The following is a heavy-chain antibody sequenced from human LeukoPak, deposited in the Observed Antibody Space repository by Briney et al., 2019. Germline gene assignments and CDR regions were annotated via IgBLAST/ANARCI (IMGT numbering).Heavy chain of an antibody. Sequence: GGSLRLSCAAPGFTLNGYWMHWVRQAPGKGLVWVSRINSDGSSTSYADSVKGRFTISRDNAKNTLYLQMNSLRAEDTAVYYCARVLYYYDSSGYFYIFDYWGQGTPVTVSS. D-gene: IGHD3-22*01. CDR1: GFTLNGYW. V-gene: IGHV3-74*01. CDR3: ARVLYYYDSSGYFYIFDY. CDR2: INSDGSST. J-gene: IGHJ4*02.